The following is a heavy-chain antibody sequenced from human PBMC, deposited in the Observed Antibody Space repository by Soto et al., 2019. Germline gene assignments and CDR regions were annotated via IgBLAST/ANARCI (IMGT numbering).Heavy chain of an antibody. CDR1: GGTFSSYA. Sequence: SVKVSCKASGGTFSSYAISWVRQAPGQGLEWMGGIIPIFGTANYAQKFQGRVTITADESTSTAYMELSSLRSEDTAVYYCARGAGGGYGTNFDYWGQGTLVTVSS. D-gene: IGHD5-12*01. J-gene: IGHJ4*02. CDR3: ARGAGGGYGTNFDY. V-gene: IGHV1-69*13. CDR2: IIPIFGTA.